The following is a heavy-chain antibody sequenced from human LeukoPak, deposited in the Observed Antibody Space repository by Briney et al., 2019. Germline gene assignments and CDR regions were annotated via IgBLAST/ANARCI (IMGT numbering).Heavy chain of an antibody. CDR2: INRYGSEN. J-gene: IGHJ4*02. Sequence: PRGSLRLSCAASGFTFSRYWMTWVRQAPGKGLEWVAHINRYGSENHYEDSVKGRFTISRDNAKNSLYLQMDSLRADDTAVYYCVCDYGGYWGQGTLVTLSS. CDR1: GFTFSRYW. V-gene: IGHV3-7*02. D-gene: IGHD4-17*01. CDR3: VCDYGGY.